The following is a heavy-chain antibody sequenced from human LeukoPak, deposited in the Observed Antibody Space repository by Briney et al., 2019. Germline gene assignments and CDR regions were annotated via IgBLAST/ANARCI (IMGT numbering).Heavy chain of an antibody. CDR1: GFTFSSYG. CDR3: AKDYGYYYDSSGYVNWFDP. Sequence: PGGTLRLSCAASGFTFSSYGMSWVRQAPGKGLEWVSAISGSGGSTYYADSVKGRFTISRDNSKNTLYLQMNSLRAEDTAVYYCAKDYGYYYDSSGYVNWFDPWGQGTLVTVSS. CDR2: ISGSGGST. J-gene: IGHJ5*02. D-gene: IGHD3-22*01. V-gene: IGHV3-23*01.